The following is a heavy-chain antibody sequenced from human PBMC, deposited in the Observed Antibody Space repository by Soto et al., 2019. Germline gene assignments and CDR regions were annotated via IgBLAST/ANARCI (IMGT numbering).Heavy chain of an antibody. D-gene: IGHD2-21*02. CDR1: EVTFNTHW. CDR3: ERNQGTARNNYFYSADV. V-gene: IGHV3-7*01. J-gene: IGHJ6*04. Sequence: EVQLEQSGGGLVQPGGSLRLSCIASEVTFNTHWMTWVRQAPGKGLEWVANIKEDGAEKNDVDSVKGRFTISRDNAKNSLFLQMNSLRAEDSAVYYCERNQGTARNNYFYSADVWGGGSTVIVSS. CDR2: IKEDGAEK.